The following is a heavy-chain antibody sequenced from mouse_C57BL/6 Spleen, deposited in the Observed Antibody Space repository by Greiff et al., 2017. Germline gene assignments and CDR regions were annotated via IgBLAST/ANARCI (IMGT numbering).Heavy chain of an antibody. CDR1: GYSITSGYY. V-gene: IGHV3-6*01. J-gene: IGHJ2*01. CDR3: AITTVEEGFDY. CDR2: ISYDGSN. Sequence: VQLKESGPGLVKPSQSLSLTCSVTGYSITSGYYWNWIRQFPGNKLEWMGYISYDGSNNSNPSLKNRISITRDTSKNQFFLKLNSVTTEDTATYYCAITTVEEGFDYWGQGTTLTVSS. D-gene: IGHD1-1*01.